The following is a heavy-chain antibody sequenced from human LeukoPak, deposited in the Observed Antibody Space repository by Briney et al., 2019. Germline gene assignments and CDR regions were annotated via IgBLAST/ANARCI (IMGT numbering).Heavy chain of an antibody. CDR3: ARDGLGYDFWSGPDY. CDR1: GFTFSSYS. V-gene: IGHV3-48*01. Sequence: GGSLRLSCAASGFTFSSYSMNWVRQAPGKGLEWVSYISSSSSTIYYADSVKGRFTISRDNAKNSLYLQMNSLRAEDTAVYYCARDGLGYDFWSGPDYWGQGTLVTVSS. J-gene: IGHJ4*02. D-gene: IGHD3-3*01. CDR2: ISSSSSTI.